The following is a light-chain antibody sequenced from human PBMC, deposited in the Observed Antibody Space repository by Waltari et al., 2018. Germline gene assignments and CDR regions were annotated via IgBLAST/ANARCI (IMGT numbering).Light chain of an antibody. CDR2: GAS. J-gene: IGKJ1*01. Sequence: EIVLTQSPDTLSFSPGERATLSCRASQSIGRYLVWYQQKPGQAPRLLIYGASTRASGIPDRFSGSGSGTDFSLTISRLEPEDFAVYHCQKHDRLPATFGQGTKVEIK. V-gene: IGKV3-20*01. CDR1: QSIGRY. CDR3: QKHDRLPAT.